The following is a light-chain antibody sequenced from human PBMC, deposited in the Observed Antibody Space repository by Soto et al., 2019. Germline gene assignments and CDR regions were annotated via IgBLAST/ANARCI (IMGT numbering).Light chain of an antibody. CDR2: GAS. CDR1: QSVSSSY. J-gene: IGKJ2*01. Sequence: EIVLTQSPGTLSLSPGERDTLSCRARQSVSSSYLAWYQQKPGQAPRLLIYGASSRATGIPDRFSGSGSGTDFTLTSSRLEPEDFAVYYCQQYGSSPYTLGQGTKLEI. V-gene: IGKV3-20*01. CDR3: QQYGSSPYT.